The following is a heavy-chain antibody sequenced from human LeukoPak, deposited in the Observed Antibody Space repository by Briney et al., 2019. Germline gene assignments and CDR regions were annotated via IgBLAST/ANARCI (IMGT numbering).Heavy chain of an antibody. J-gene: IGHJ4*02. CDR2: IWYDGSNK. D-gene: IGHD5-12*01. Sequence: GGSLRLSCAASGFSFSSYGMHWVRQAPGKGLEWVAVIWYDGSNKHYADSVKGRFTISRDNSKNTLYLQMNSLRVEDTAVYFCASHGGLWGQGTLVTVSS. V-gene: IGHV3-33*01. CDR3: ASHGGL. CDR1: GFSFSSYG.